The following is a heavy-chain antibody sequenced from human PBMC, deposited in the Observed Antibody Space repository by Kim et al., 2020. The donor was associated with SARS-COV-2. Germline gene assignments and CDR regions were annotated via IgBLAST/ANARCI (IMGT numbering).Heavy chain of an antibody. CDR1: GGSISSYY. J-gene: IGHJ5*02. D-gene: IGHD3-3*01. Sequence: SETLSLTCTVSGGSISSYYWSWIRQPPGKGLEWIGYIYYSGSTNYNPSLKSRVTISVDTSKNQFSLKLSSVTAADTAVYYCARAARYDFWSGYLLCCAFDPWGQGTLVTVSS. CDR3: ARAARYDFWSGYLLCCAFDP. V-gene: IGHV4-59*13. CDR2: IYYSGST.